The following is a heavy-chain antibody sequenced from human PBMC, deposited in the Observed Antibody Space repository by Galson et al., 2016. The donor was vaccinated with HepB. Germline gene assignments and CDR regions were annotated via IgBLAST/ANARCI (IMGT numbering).Heavy chain of an antibody. J-gene: IGHJ4*02. D-gene: IGHD7-27*01. CDR2: INSDGSGT. Sequence: SLRLSCADSGFTFNTYGMNWVRQAPGKGLVWVSRINSDGSGTSYADSVKGRFTISRDNAKNTLYLQMNSLRAEDTAVYFCARGDGTNWDFDYWGQGTLVTVSS. CDR3: ARGDGTNWDFDY. V-gene: IGHV3-74*01. CDR1: GFTFNTYG.